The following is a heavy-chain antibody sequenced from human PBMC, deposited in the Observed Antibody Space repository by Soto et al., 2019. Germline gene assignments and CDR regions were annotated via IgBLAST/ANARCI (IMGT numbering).Heavy chain of an antibody. V-gene: IGHV1-8*01. D-gene: IGHD2-21*01. CDR1: GYTFATYD. CDR2: MNPNSGNT. CDR3: ARSDGYNFNWLDS. J-gene: IGHJ5*01. Sequence: QVQLVQSGAEVKTPGASVKVSCKASGYTFATYDINWVRQAPGQGLEWMGWMNPNSGNTGYAQKFQGGLTMTGDTALSVAHMELSRLRNEDTAVYFFARSDGYNFNWLDSWGQGPLVTVSA.